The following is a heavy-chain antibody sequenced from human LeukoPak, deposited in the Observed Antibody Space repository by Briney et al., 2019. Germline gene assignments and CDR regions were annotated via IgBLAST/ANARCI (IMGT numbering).Heavy chain of an antibody. V-gene: IGHV4-30-4*01. CDR3: ARYHTSGVYFEY. CDR1: GGSINSGDYH. J-gene: IGHJ4*02. D-gene: IGHD3-10*01. Sequence: PSQTLSLTCTVSGGSINSGDYHWSWIRQPPGKGLEWIGYIYYSGRTYYKPSLKSRVTISVDSSKNQFSLKLSSVIAADTAVYYCARYHTSGVYFEYWGQGTLVTVSS. CDR2: IYYSGRT.